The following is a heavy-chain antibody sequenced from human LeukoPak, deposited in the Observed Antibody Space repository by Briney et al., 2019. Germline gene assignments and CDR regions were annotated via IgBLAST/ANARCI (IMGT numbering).Heavy chain of an antibody. V-gene: IGHV4-59*01. D-gene: IGHD6-13*01. J-gene: IGHJ5*02. CDR3: ARSRGAPASTEFDP. CDR2: IYYSGST. Sequence: SETLSLTCTVSGGSINSYYRSWIRQPPGKGLEWIGYIYYSGSTNYNPSLKSRVTISVDTSKDQFSLKLSSVAAADSAVYYCARSRGAPASTEFDPWGQGTLVTVSS. CDR1: GGSINSYY.